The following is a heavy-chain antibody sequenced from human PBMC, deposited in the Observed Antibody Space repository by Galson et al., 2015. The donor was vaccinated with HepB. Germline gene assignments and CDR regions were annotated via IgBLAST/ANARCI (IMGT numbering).Heavy chain of an antibody. V-gene: IGHV1-18*01. J-gene: IGHJ4*02. Sequence: SVKVSCKASGYTFTNYGISWVRQAPGQGLELMGWIGAYSGNTNYAQKFQGRVTMTTDTSTSTAYMELRSLRSDDTAVYYCARDQGWCSSTGCYPAYWGQGTLVTVSS. CDR2: IGAYSGNT. CDR3: ARDQGWCSSTGCYPAY. CDR1: GYTFTNYG. D-gene: IGHD2-2*01.